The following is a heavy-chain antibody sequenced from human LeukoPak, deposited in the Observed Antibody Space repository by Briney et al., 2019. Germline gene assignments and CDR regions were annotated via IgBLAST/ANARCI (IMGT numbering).Heavy chain of an antibody. V-gene: IGHV3-23*01. D-gene: IGHD1-14*01. Sequence: GGSLRLSCAASGFTFSSYSMNWVRQAPGKGLEWVSAITGSGGGTYYADSVKGRFTISRDNSKSTLYLQMNSLRAEDTAVYYCAKDPGITGYYLDYWGQGTLVTVSS. CDR3: AKDPGITGYYLDY. J-gene: IGHJ4*02. CDR1: GFTFSSYS. CDR2: ITGSGGGT.